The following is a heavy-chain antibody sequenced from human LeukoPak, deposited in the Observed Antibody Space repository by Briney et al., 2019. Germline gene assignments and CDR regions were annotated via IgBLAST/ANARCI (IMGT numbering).Heavy chain of an antibody. J-gene: IGHJ5*02. V-gene: IGHV5-51*01. Sequence: GVCLKIPRKGSGYSFTNYCIGRVRQMPGKGLEWMGIIYPGDSDTRYSPSFQGQVTISADKSISTAYLQWSSLKASDTAMYYCARQASGYDSWGQGTLVTVSS. CDR1: GYSFTNYC. CDR3: ARQASGYDS. CDR2: IYPGDSDT. D-gene: IGHD5-12*01.